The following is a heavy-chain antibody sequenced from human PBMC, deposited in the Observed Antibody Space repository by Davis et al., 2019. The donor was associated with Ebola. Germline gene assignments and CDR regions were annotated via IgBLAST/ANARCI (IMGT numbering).Heavy chain of an antibody. D-gene: IGHD4-17*01. CDR1: GFIFSSYV. Sequence: GGSLRLSCAASGFIFSSYVMSWVRQAPGKGLEWVSVIYRDERTYYADSVKGRFTVSRDNSENMLYLQMSTLRAEDTAVYYCARHVNGDFWYFDLWGRGTRVTVSS. V-gene: IGHV3-66*04. J-gene: IGHJ2*01. CDR3: ARHVNGDFWYFDL. CDR2: IYRDERT.